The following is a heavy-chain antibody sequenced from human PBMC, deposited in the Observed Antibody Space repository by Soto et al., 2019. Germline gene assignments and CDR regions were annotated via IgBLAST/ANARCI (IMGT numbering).Heavy chain of an antibody. D-gene: IGHD2-15*01. CDR2: ISGSGGST. V-gene: IGHV3-23*01. CDR1: GFTFSSYA. Sequence: PGGSLRLSCAASGFTFSSYAMSWVRQAPGKGLEWVSAISGSGGSTYYADSVKGRFTISRDNSKNTLYLQMNSLRAEDTAVYYCAKGGNRYCSGGSCYRDYYYYYMDVWGKGTTVTVSS. CDR3: AKGGNRYCSGGSCYRDYYYYYMDV. J-gene: IGHJ6*03.